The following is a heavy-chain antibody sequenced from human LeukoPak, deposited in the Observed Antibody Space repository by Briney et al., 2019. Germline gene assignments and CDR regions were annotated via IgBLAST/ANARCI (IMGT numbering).Heavy chain of an antibody. V-gene: IGHV1-18*01. J-gene: IGHJ4*02. CDR3: ARERGGYYYGSGSSNFDY. CDR2: ISAYNGNT. D-gene: IGHD3-10*01. CDR1: GYTFTSYG. Sequence: ASVKVSCKASGYTFTSYGISWVRQAPGQGLEWMGWISAYNGNTNYAQKLQGRVTMTTDTSTSTAYMELSSLRSEDTAVYYCARERGGYYYGSGSSNFDYWGQGTLVTVSS.